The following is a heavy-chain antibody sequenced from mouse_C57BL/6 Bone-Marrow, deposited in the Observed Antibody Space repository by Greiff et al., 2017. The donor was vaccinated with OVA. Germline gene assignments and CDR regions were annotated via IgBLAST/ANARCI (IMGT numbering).Heavy chain of an antibody. D-gene: IGHD2-4*01. CDR2: LYPGDGDT. J-gene: IGHJ3*01. Sequence: VMLVESGPELVKPGASVKISCKASGYAFSSSWMNWVKQRPGKGLEWIGRLYPGDGDTNYNGKFKGKATLTADKSSSTAYMQLSSLTSEDSAVYFCAVYDYSAWFAYWGQGTLVTVSA. CDR3: AVYDYSAWFAY. CDR1: GYAFSSSW. V-gene: IGHV1-82*01.